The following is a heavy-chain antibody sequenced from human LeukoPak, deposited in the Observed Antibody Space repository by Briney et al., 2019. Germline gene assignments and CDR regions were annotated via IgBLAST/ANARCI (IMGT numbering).Heavy chain of an antibody. CDR3: ARVLQAKTVTAFGY. V-gene: IGHV1-8*01. CDR2: MNPNSGNT. J-gene: IGHJ4*02. CDR1: GYTFTSYD. D-gene: IGHD2-21*02. Sequence: ASVKVSCKASGYTFTSYDINWVRQATGQGLEWMGWMNPNSGNTGYAQKFQGRVTMTRNTSISTAYMELSSLRSEDTAVYYCARVLQAKTVTAFGYWGQGTLVTVSS.